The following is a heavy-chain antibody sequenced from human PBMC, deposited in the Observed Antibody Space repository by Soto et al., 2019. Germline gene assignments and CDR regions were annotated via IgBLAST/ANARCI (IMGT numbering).Heavy chain of an antibody. D-gene: IGHD4-4*01. V-gene: IGHV3-48*03. CDR1: GFTFSSYE. CDR3: ARELWDSNYRHSWFDH. J-gene: IGHJ5*02. CDR2: ISSSGSTI. Sequence: GGSLTLSCAAAGFTFSSYEMNWVGEAAGKGEEWVSDISSSGSTIDYADSVKGRFTISRDNAKNSLYLQMNSLRAEDTAVYYCARELWDSNYRHSWFDHWGQGTLVTVSS.